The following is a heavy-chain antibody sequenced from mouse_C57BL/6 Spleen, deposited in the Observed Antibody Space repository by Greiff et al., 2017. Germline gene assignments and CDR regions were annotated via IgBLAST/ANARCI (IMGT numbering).Heavy chain of an antibody. CDR2: INPNNGGT. CDR1: GYTFTDYY. Sequence: VQLQQSGPELVKPGASVKISCKASGYTFTDYYMNWVKQSHGKSLEWIGDINPNNGGTSYNQKFKGKATLTVDKSSSTAYMELRSLTSEDSAVYYCARWMVTTFYYDYWGQGTTLTVSS. V-gene: IGHV1-26*01. CDR3: ARWMVTTFYYDY. J-gene: IGHJ2*01. D-gene: IGHD2-2*01.